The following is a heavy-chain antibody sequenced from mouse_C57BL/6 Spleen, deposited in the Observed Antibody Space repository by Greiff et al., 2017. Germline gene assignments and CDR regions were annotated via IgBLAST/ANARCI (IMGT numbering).Heavy chain of an antibody. D-gene: IGHD1-1*01. CDR1: GYTFTSYW. J-gene: IGHJ4*01. V-gene: IGHV1-5*01. CDR2: IYPGNSDT. CDR3: TRYDGSPPYYAMDY. Sequence: VQLQQSGTVLARPGASVKMSCKTSGYTFTSYWMHWVKQRPGQGLEWIGAIYPGNSDTSYNQKFKGKAKLTAVTSASTAYVELSSLTNEDSAVYYCTRYDGSPPYYAMDYWGQGTSVTVSS.